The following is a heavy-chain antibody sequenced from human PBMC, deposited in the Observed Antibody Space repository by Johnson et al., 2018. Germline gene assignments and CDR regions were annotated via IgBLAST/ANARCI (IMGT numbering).Heavy chain of an antibody. D-gene: IGHD1-26*01. CDR1: GFTFSGSA. V-gene: IGHV3-73*01. CDR2: IRSKANSYAT. Sequence: VRLRESGGGLVQPGGSLKLSCAASGFTFSGSAMHWVRQASGKGLEWVGRIRSKANSYATAYAASVKGRSTISRDDPKNTAYLQMNSLKTEDTAVYYCTRHVEDSGSYYVGAFDIWGQGTMVTVSS. J-gene: IGHJ3*02. CDR3: TRHVEDSGSYYVGAFDI.